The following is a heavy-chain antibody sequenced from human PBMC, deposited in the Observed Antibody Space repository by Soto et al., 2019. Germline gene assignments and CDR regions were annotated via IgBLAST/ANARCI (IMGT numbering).Heavy chain of an antibody. CDR3: ASGGRVSGFLFAFDI. D-gene: IGHD3-9*01. CDR1: GASISSNDYD. J-gene: IGHJ3*02. V-gene: IGHV4-30-4*02. Sequence: SETLSLTCTVFGASISSNDYDWSWIRQPPGKGLEWIGHINYSGSTYYTPSLMSRLTMSMDTSKNQFSLKLTSVTAADTAVYYCASGGRVSGFLFAFDIWGQGAMVTVSS. CDR2: INYSGST.